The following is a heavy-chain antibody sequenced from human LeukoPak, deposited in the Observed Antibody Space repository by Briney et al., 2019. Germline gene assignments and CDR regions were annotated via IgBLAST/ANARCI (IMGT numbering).Heavy chain of an antibody. CDR2: ISGSGGST. D-gene: IGHD3-10*01. J-gene: IGHJ4*02. CDR1: GFTFSSYA. Sequence: GGSLRLSCAASGFTFSSYAMSWVRQAPGEGLEWVSAISGSGGSTYYADSVKGRFTISRDNSKNTLYLQMNSLRAEDTAVYYCAKAQSYYGSGSYYPFDYWGQGTLVTVSS. CDR3: AKAQSYYGSGSYYPFDY. V-gene: IGHV3-23*01.